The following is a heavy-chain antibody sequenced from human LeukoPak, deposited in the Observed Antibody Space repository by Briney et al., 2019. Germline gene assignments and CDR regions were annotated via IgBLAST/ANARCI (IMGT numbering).Heavy chain of an antibody. Sequence: GGSLRLSCAASGFTFSSYWMHGVRQAPGKGLVWVSCINRDGRSTSYADSVKGRFTISRDNAKNSLYLQMNSLRAEDTAVYYCARKSREDIDYWGQGTLVTVSS. CDR2: INRDGRST. CDR1: GFTFSSYW. J-gene: IGHJ4*02. CDR3: ARKSREDIDY. V-gene: IGHV3-74*01. D-gene: IGHD2-15*01.